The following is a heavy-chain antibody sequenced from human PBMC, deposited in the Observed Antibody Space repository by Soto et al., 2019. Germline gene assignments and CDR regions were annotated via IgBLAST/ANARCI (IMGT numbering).Heavy chain of an antibody. Sequence: QVQLVQSGAEVQKPGSSVKVSCKASGGTFSSYAISWVRQAPGQGLEWMGGIIPIFGTANYAQKFQGRVTITADESTSTAYMELSSLRSEDTAVYYCARAPRGEYGSGGYGMDVWGQGTTVTVSS. CDR3: ARAPRGEYGSGGYGMDV. CDR2: IIPIFGTA. D-gene: IGHD3-10*01. V-gene: IGHV1-69*01. J-gene: IGHJ6*02. CDR1: GGTFSSYA.